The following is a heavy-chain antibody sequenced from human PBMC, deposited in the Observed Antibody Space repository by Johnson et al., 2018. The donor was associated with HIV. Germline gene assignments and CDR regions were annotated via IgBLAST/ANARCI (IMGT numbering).Heavy chain of an antibody. J-gene: IGHJ3*02. V-gene: IGHV3-53*01. D-gene: IGHD3-10*01. CDR1: GFTVSSNY. CDR3: ARGLYGSGSYPGVDAFDI. Sequence: VQLVESGGGLIQPGGSLRLSCAASGFTVSSNYMSWVRQAPGKGLEWVSVIYSGGSTYYADSVKGRFTISRDNSKNTLYLQMNSLRAEDTAVYYCARGLYGSGSYPGVDAFDIWGQGTMVTVSS. CDR2: IYSGGST.